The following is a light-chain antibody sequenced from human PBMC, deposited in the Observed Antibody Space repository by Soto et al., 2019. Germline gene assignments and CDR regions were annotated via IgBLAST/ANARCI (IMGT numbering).Light chain of an antibody. CDR3: KQYDSYPAT. CDR2: AAS. Sequence: DIPMTQSPSSLSASVGDTVTITCRASQGSNNFLAWFQQKPGQAPRSLIYAASSLQSGVPSRFSGSGSETDFTLTISSLQPEDLATYYCKQYDSYPATFDGGNKVEIK. J-gene: IGKJ4*01. CDR1: QGSNNF. V-gene: IGKV1-16*01.